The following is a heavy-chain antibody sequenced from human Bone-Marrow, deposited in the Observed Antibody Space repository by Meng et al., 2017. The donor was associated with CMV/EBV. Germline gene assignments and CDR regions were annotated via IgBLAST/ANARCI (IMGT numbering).Heavy chain of an antibody. CDR1: GFTFGDYA. CDR3: TRVWDGYKLIEYYFDY. Sequence: GGSLRLSCTASGFTFGDYAMSWVRQAPGKGLEWVGFIRSKAYGGTTEYAASVKGRFTISRDDSKSIAYLQMNSLKTEDTAVYYFTRVWDGYKLIEYYFDYWGQGTLVTVSS. J-gene: IGHJ4*02. CDR2: IRSKAYGGTT. V-gene: IGHV3-49*04. D-gene: IGHD5-24*01.